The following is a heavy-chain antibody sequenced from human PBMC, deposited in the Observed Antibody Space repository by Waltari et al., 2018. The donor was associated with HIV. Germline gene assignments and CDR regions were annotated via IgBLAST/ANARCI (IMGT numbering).Heavy chain of an antibody. D-gene: IGHD3-22*01. Sequence: QLQLVESGGGVVQPGRSLRLSCAASGFTFKTYGMHWVRQAPGKGREVVAVISYDGSNKDYGDSVKGRFTISKDNSKSTLYLQMNSLRAEDTAVYYCAKDISANYYDSQGGWYYDLWGRGTLVTVSS. CDR2: ISYDGSNK. CDR3: AKDISANYYDSQGGWYYDL. CDR1: GFTFKTYG. V-gene: IGHV3-30*18. J-gene: IGHJ2*01.